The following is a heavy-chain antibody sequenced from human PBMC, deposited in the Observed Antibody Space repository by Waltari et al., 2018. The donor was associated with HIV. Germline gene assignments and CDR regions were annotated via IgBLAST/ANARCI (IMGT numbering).Heavy chain of an antibody. J-gene: IGHJ4*02. CDR3: ARDVALDS. Sequence: QVQLVESGGGVVQPGKSLRLSCAESGFSLSNYGMHWVRQAPGKGLEWVALIWYDGSNKYYGDSVKGRFTISRDISKNTLDLQMNSLRAEDTAVYFCARDVALDSWGPGTLVTVSS. CDR1: GFSLSNYG. V-gene: IGHV3-33*01. CDR2: IWYDGSNK.